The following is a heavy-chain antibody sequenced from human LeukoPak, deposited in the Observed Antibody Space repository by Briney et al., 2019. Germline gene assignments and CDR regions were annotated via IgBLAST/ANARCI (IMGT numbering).Heavy chain of an antibody. D-gene: IGHD4-17*01. Sequence: SETLSLTCIVSGGSISSYYWSWIRQPPGKGLEWIGYIYYSGSTNYNPSLKSRVTISVDTSKNQFSLKLSSVTAADSAVYYCARHPTATAYGFDPWGQGTLVTVSS. CDR3: ARHPTATAYGFDP. CDR2: IYYSGST. CDR1: GGSISSYY. V-gene: IGHV4-59*08. J-gene: IGHJ5*02.